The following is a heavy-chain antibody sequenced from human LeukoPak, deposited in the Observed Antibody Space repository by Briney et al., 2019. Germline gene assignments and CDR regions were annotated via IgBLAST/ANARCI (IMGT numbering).Heavy chain of an antibody. Sequence: GASVKVSCKASGYTFTSYGISWVRQAPGQGLEWMGWISAYNGNTNYAQKLQGRVTMTTDTSTSTAYMELRSLRSDDTAVYYCARRDGYPKMYWFDPWGQGTLVTVSS. V-gene: IGHV1-18*01. D-gene: IGHD5-12*01. CDR3: ARRDGYPKMYWFDP. CDR1: GYTFTSYG. CDR2: ISAYNGNT. J-gene: IGHJ5*02.